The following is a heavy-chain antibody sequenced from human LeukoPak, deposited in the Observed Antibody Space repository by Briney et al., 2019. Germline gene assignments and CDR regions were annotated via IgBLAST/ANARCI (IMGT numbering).Heavy chain of an antibody. Sequence: GGSLRLSCAASGFTFSSYAMNWVRQAPGNGLEWVSAISGSGGSTYYADSVKGRFTISRDNSKNTLYLQMNSLRAEDTAVYYCAKDPLEWLGELVWFDPWGQGTLVTVSS. D-gene: IGHD3-10*01. CDR3: AKDPLEWLGELVWFDP. V-gene: IGHV3-23*01. J-gene: IGHJ5*02. CDR2: ISGSGGST. CDR1: GFTFSSYA.